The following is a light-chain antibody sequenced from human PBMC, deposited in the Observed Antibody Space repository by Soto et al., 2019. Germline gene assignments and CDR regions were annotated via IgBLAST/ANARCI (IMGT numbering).Light chain of an antibody. J-gene: IGLJ1*01. CDR3: SSFSVASPL. CDR1: SNDIGGYNY. V-gene: IGLV2-14*01. Sequence: QSALTQPASMSGSPGQSVTISCAGTSNDIGGYNYVSWYQHHPGTAPKLIIYDVSSRPSGVSHRYSGSKSGNTGSLTISGLQAEDEADYYCSSFSVASPLFGTGNKVTVL. CDR2: DVS.